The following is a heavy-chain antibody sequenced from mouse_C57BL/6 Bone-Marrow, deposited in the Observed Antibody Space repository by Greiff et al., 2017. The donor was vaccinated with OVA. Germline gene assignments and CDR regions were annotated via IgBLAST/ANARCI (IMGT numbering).Heavy chain of an antibody. D-gene: IGHD1-1*01. CDR2: IHPNSGST. CDR1: GYTFTSYW. J-gene: IGHJ1*03. CDR3: ARRTGTMYYYGSSYYGHWYFDV. Sequence: QVQLQQPGAELVKPGASVKLSCKASGYTFTSYWMHWVKQRPGQGLEWIGMIHPNSGSTNYNEKFKSKATLTVNKSSSTAYMQLSSLTYEDSAVYYCARRTGTMYYYGSSYYGHWYFDVWGTGTTVTVSS. V-gene: IGHV1-64*01.